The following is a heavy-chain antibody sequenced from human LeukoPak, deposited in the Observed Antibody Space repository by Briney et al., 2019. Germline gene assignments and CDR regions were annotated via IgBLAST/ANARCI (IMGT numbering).Heavy chain of an antibody. CDR2: INPNSGGT. V-gene: IGHV1-2*02. CDR3: ATPFQYYYDSSGSHVGGIDAFDI. CDR1: GYTFTGYY. D-gene: IGHD3-22*01. J-gene: IGHJ3*02. Sequence: ASVKVSCKASGYTFTGYYMHWVRQAPGQGLEWMGWINPNSGGTNYAQKFQGRVTMTRDTSISTAYMELSRLRSDDTAVYYCATPFQYYYDSSGSHVGGIDAFDIWGQETMVTVSS.